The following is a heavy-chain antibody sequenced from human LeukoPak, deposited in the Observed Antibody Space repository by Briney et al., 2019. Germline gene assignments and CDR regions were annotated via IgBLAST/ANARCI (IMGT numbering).Heavy chain of an antibody. D-gene: IGHD3-22*01. V-gene: IGHV3-30*03. J-gene: IGHJ4*02. CDR1: GYTFSSYS. CDR3: ARDHLIGVSNGYNYFDY. Sequence: GGSLRLSCAASGYTFSSYSMNWVRQAPGKGLEWVAVVSYDGSNKYYADSVKGRFTISRDSSKNTLYLQMNSLRAEDTAVYYCARDHLIGVSNGYNYFDYWGQGTLVTVSS. CDR2: VSYDGSNK.